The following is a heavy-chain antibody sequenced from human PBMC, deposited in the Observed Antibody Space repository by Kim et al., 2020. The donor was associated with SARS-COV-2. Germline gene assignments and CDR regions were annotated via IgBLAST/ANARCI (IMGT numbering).Heavy chain of an antibody. J-gene: IGHJ4*02. CDR1: GFTFGDYA. Sequence: GGSLRLSCTASGFTFGDYAMSWVRQAPGKGLEWVGFIRSKAYGGTTEYAASVKGRFTISRDDSKSIAYLQMNSLKNEDTAVYYCTRDRDGTMVRGVLGAGGYWGQGTLVTVSS. CDR2: IRSKAYGGTT. V-gene: IGHV3-49*04. D-gene: IGHD3-10*01. CDR3: TRDRDGTMVRGVLGAGGY.